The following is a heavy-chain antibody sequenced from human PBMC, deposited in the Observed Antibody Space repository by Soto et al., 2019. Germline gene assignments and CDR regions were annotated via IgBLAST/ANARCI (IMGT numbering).Heavy chain of an antibody. CDR2: IYHSGST. J-gene: IGHJ3*02. Sequence: QLQLQESGSGLVKPSQTLSLTCAVSGCSISSVVYSWSWIRQPPGKGLEWIGYIYHSGSTYYNPSLKSRVTISVDRSKNQCSLKLSSVTDADTAVYYCARDGGTDAFDIWGQGTMVTVSS. V-gene: IGHV4-30-2*01. D-gene: IGHD1-1*01. CDR1: GCSISSVVYS. CDR3: ARDGGTDAFDI.